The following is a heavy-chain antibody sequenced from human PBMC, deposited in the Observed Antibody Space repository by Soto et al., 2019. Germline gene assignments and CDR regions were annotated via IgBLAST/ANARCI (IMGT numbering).Heavy chain of an antibody. Sequence: QVQLVQSGAEEKKPGASVKVSCKASGYTFTSYAMHWVLQAPGQRLEWMGWINAGNGNTKYSQKFQGRVTITRDTSASTAYMELSSLRSEDTAVYYCARAPSWWYFDLWGRGTLVTVSS. J-gene: IGHJ2*01. CDR2: INAGNGNT. V-gene: IGHV1-3*05. CDR3: ARAPSWWYFDL. CDR1: GYTFTSYA.